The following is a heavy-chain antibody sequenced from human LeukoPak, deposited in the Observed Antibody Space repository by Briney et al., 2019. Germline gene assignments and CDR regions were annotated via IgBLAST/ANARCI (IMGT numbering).Heavy chain of an antibody. Sequence: SETLSLTCAVYGGSFSGYYWSWIRQPPGKGMEWIGEINHSGSTNYNPSLKSRVTITVDTSKNQFSLKLSSVTAADTAVYYCARSKWRAFDIWGQETMVTVSS. CDR1: GGSFSGYY. CDR2: INHSGST. D-gene: IGHD5-12*01. J-gene: IGHJ3*02. V-gene: IGHV4-34*01. CDR3: ARSKWRAFDI.